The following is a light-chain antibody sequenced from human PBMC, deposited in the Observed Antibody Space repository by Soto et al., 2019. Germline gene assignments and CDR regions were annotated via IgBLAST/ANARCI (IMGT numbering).Light chain of an antibody. CDR2: AAS. Sequence: DIQMTQSPSSPSASVRDRVIITCRASQSISSYLNWYQQKPGKPPKLLIYAASSLQRGVPSRFSGSGSGTQFTLTISSLQPEDFATYYCQQYDNLPPITFGQGTRLE. CDR3: QQYDNLPPIT. CDR1: QSISSY. J-gene: IGKJ5*01. V-gene: IGKV1-39*01.